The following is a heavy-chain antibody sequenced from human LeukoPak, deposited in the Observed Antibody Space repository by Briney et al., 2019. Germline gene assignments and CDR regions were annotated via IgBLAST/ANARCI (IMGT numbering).Heavy chain of an antibody. Sequence: GGSLRLSCAASGFTFSSYWMSWVRQAPGKGLEWVANIKKDGIEKYYVDSVKGRFTISRDNAKTSLYLQMNSLRAEDTAVYYCARDLSGVTGYTYGRGIDYWGQGTLVTVSS. V-gene: IGHV3-7*01. J-gene: IGHJ4*02. D-gene: IGHD5-18*01. CDR3: ARDLSGVTGYTYGRGIDY. CDR2: IKKDGIEK. CDR1: GFTFSSYW.